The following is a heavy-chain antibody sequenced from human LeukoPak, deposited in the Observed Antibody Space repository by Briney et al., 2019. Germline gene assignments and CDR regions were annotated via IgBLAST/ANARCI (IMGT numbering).Heavy chain of an antibody. D-gene: IGHD3-3*01. Sequence: PWASVKVSCKASGYTFTSYGISWVRQAPGQGLEWMGWISAYNGNTNYAQKLQGRVTMTTDTSTSTAYMELRRLRSDDTAVYYCASSRNYDFWSGYYNTKLDYWGQGTLVTVSS. V-gene: IGHV1-18*01. J-gene: IGHJ4*02. CDR2: ISAYNGNT. CDR1: GYTFTSYG. CDR3: ASSRNYDFWSGYYNTKLDY.